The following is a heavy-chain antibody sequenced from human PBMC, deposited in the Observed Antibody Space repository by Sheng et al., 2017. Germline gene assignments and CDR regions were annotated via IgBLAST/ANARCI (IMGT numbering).Heavy chain of an antibody. CDR2: INHSGST. CDR1: GGSFSGYY. J-gene: IGHJ4*02. D-gene: IGHD6-13*01. Sequence: QVQLQQWGAGLLKPSETLSLTCAVYGGSFSGYYWSWIRQPPGKGLEWIGEINHSGSTNYNPSLKSRVTISVDTSKNQFSLKLSSVTAADTAVYYCAIPGYSSSWPYYFDYWGQGTLVTVSS. V-gene: IGHV4-34*01. CDR3: AIPGYSSSWPYYFDY.